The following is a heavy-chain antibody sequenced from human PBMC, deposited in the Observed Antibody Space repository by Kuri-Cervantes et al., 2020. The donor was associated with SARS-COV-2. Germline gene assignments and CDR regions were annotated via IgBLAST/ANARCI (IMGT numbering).Heavy chain of an antibody. CDR2: ISGSGGST. Sequence: GESLVLSCAGSGFTFSSYAMSWVRQAPGQGLEWVSAISGSGGSTYYADSVKGRFTISRDNSKNTLYLQMNSLRAEDTAVYYFAKGLKRITMLVVEVFDGMDVWGQGTTVTVSS. D-gene: IGHD3-22*01. V-gene: IGHV3-23*01. J-gene: IGHJ6*02. CDR3: AKGLKRITMLVVEVFDGMDV. CDR1: GFTFSSYA.